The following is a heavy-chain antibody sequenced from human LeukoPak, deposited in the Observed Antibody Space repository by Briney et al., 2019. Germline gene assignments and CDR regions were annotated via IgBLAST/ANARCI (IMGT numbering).Heavy chain of an antibody. Sequence: SQTLSLTCAISGDSVSSNSVTWNWIRQSPSRGLEWLGRTYYRSTWYNDYAVSVRGRITVNPDTSKNQFSLHLNSVIPEDTAVYYCARRLTQYDCFDPWGQGILVTVSS. J-gene: IGHJ5*02. V-gene: IGHV6-1*01. CDR2: TYYRSTWYN. CDR1: GDSVSSNSVT. D-gene: IGHD2-2*01. CDR3: ARRLTQYDCFDP.